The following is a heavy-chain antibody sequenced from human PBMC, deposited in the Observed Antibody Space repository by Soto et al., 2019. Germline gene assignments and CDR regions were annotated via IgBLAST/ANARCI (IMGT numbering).Heavy chain of an antibody. D-gene: IGHD6-13*01. CDR2: IWYDGSNK. V-gene: IGHV3-33*01. J-gene: IGHJ4*02. CDR1: GFTFSSYG. CDR3: ARVISSWYYFDY. Sequence: QVQLVESGGGVVQPGRSLRLSCAASGFTFSSYGMHWVRQAPGKGLEWVAVIWYDGSNKYYADSVKGRFTISRDNSKNTLYLLMNSLRAEDTAVYYCARVISSWYYFDYWGQGTLVTVSS.